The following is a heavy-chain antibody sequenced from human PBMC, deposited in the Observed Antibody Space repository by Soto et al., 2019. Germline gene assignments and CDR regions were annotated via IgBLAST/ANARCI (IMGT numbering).Heavy chain of an antibody. CDR2: IFYSGTT. D-gene: IGHD5-12*01. CDR3: ATGAEWLRLDSGX. V-gene: IGHV4-39*02. Sequence: KPSETLSLTFTVSGASISSNGYYWGWIRQPPGKGLEWIGSIFYSGTTHYNPSLRSRLSISVDTSKNVFSLKLSSLTAADTAIYYCATGAEWLRLDSGXWGQGTLVTVSX. CDR1: GASISSNGYY. J-gene: IGHJ4*02.